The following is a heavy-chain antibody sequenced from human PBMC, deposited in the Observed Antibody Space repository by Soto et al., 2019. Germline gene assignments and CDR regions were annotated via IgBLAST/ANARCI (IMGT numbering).Heavy chain of an antibody. CDR2: IRSKANSYAT. J-gene: IGHJ4*02. D-gene: IGHD3-16*02. CDR3: TSDKFLSKGDY. Sequence: EVQLVESGGGLVQPGGSLKLSCAASGFTFSGSAMHWVRQASGKGLEWVGRIRSKANSYATAYAASVKGRFTISRDDSKNTGYLQMNSLKTEDTAVYYCTSDKFLSKGDYWGQGTLVTVSS. V-gene: IGHV3-73*01. CDR1: GFTFSGSA.